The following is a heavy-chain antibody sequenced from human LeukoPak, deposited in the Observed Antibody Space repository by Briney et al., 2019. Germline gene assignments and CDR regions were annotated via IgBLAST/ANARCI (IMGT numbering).Heavy chain of an antibody. CDR1: GAPLNSLSFY. CDR2: IYTSGVT. V-gene: IGHV4-61*02. Sequence: SETLSLTCTVSGAPLNSLSFYWTWIRQPAGKGLEWIGRIYTSGVTKYNPSLKGRITLSVDTSKNQFSLTLTSVTAADTAVYFCAIGAHGLTNDAFDIWGQGLMVTVSS. J-gene: IGHJ3*02. CDR3: AIGAHGLTNDAFDI. D-gene: IGHD2-8*01.